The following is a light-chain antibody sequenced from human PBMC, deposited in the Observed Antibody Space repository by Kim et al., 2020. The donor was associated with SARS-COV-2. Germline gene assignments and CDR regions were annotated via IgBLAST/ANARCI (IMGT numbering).Light chain of an antibody. CDR3: QQGYSSPQIT. Sequence: DIQITQSPSSLSASVGDRVIITCRTSQSISSHLNWYQQKPGKAPNLLIFAASSLQSGVPSRFSGSGSGTDFTLTITTLQPEDFATYYCQQGYSSPQITFGQGTQLEIK. CDR2: AAS. V-gene: IGKV1-39*01. J-gene: IGKJ5*01. CDR1: QSISSH.